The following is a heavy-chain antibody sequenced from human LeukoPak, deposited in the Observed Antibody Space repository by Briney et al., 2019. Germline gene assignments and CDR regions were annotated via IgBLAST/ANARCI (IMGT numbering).Heavy chain of an antibody. V-gene: IGHV4-34*01. D-gene: IGHD2-2*01. Sequence: SETLSLTCAVYGGSFSGYYWSWIRQPPGKGLEWIGEINHSGSTNYNPSLKSRVTISVDTSKNQFSLKLGSVTAADTAVYYCARGLRLGYCSSTSCYVYYYYGMDVWGQGTTVTVSS. J-gene: IGHJ6*02. CDR1: GGSFSGYY. CDR3: ARGLRLGYCSSTSCYVYYYYGMDV. CDR2: INHSGST.